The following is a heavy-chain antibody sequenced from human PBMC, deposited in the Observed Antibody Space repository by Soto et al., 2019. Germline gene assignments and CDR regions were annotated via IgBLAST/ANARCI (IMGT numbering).Heavy chain of an antibody. CDR1: GGSIKRSSYY. J-gene: IGHJ4*02. CDR3: ARQLGLSYYDSSGYYSYFDY. Sequence: LSLTCTVSGGSIKRSSYYWGWIRQPPGRGLEWIGSIYNNGNTYYNPSLKSRVTISVDTSKNRFSLKLSSVTAADTAVFYCARQLGLSYYDSSGYYSYFDYWGQGALVTVSS. V-gene: IGHV4-39*01. D-gene: IGHD3-22*01. CDR2: IYNNGNT.